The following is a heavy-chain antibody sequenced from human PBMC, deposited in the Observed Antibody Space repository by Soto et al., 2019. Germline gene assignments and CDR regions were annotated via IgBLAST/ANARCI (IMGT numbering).Heavy chain of an antibody. Sequence: SETLSLTCTVSGGSISSGGYYWNWIRQHPGKGLEWIGYIYYIGSTYYNPSLKSRVTISLDTPKNQFSLKLSSVTAADTAVYYCARSVFPWGQGTLVTVSS. V-gene: IGHV4-31*03. CDR2: IYYIGST. J-gene: IGHJ5*02. CDR1: GGSISSGGYY. CDR3: ARSVFP.